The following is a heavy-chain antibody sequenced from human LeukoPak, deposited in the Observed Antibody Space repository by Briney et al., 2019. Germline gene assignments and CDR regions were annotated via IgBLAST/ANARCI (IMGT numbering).Heavy chain of an antibody. CDR1: GYSFSSGFY. V-gene: IGHV4-38-2*02. J-gene: IGHJ4*02. D-gene: IGHD3-10*01. CDR3: ARQVEYYYGSGSYYRSFDY. Sequence: SETLSLTCSVSGYSFSSGFYWGWIRQPPGKGLEWIGSIFHTGSTYYNPSLKSRVTMSVDTSKNQFSLKLSSVTAADTAVYYCARQVEYYYGSGSYYRSFDYWGQGTLVTVSS. CDR2: IFHTGST.